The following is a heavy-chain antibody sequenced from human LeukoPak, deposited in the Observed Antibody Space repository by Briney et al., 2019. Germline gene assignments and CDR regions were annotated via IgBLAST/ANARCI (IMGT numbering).Heavy chain of an antibody. V-gene: IGHV3-15*01. D-gene: IGHD2-2*01. CDR1: GFTFSNAW. Sequence: GGSLRLSCAASGFTFSNAWMSWVRQAPGKGLEWVGRIKSKTDGGTTEYAAPVKGRFTISRDDSKNTLYLQMNSLKTEDTAVYYCTTEADIVVVPAAPWGQGTLVTVSS. CDR3: TTEADIVVVPAAP. CDR2: IKSKTDGGTT. J-gene: IGHJ5*02.